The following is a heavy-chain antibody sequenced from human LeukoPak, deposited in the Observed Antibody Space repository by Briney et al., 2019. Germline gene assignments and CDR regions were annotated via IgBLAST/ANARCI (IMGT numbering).Heavy chain of an antibody. Sequence: ASVKVSCKASGYSFNDYAMQWVRQAPGQRLEWMGWINCGNGKTKYSEKFQGRVTITRDQSATTAYMDLSGLRSEDTAVYYCARSIWYNRQYYFDSWGQGTLVTVS. CDR1: GYSFNDYA. CDR3: ARSIWYNRQYYFDS. V-gene: IGHV1-3*01. J-gene: IGHJ4*02. CDR2: INCGNGKT. D-gene: IGHD6-13*01.